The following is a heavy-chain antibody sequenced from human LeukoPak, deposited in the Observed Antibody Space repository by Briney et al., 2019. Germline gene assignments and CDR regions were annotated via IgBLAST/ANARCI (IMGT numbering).Heavy chain of an antibody. CDR3: ARRRSLWFGELYFDY. V-gene: IGHV4-39*01. CDR2: IYYSGST. J-gene: IGHJ4*02. D-gene: IGHD3-10*01. Sequence: SETLSLTCTVSGGSIISSNYYWGWIRQPPGKGLEWIGSIYYSGSTYYNPSLKGRVTISVDTSKNQFPLKLSSVTAADTAVYYCARRRSLWFGELYFDYWGQGTLVTVSS. CDR1: GGSIISSNYY.